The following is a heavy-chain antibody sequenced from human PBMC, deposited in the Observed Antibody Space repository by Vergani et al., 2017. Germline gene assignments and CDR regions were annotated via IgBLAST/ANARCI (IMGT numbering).Heavy chain of an antibody. CDR3: ATSAGSGSYFSQFDY. CDR1: GFTFSSYG. D-gene: IGHD3-10*01. CDR2: IWYDGSNK. J-gene: IGHJ4*02. V-gene: IGHV3-33*01. Sequence: QVQLVESGGGVVQPGRSLRLSCAASGFTFSSYGMHWVRQAPGKGLEWVAVIWYDGSNKYYADSVKGRFTISRDNSKNTLYLQMNSLRAEDTAVYYCATSAGSGSYFSQFDYWGQGTLVTVSS.